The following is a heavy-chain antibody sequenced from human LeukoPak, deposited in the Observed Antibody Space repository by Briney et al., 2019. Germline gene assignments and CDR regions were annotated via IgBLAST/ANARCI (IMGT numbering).Heavy chain of an antibody. D-gene: IGHD2-2*01. Sequence: ASVKVSCKVSGYTLTELSMHWVRQAPGKGLEWMGGFDPEDGETIYAQKFQGRVTMTEDTSTDTAYMELSSLRSEDTAVYYCATDSGSTNPYYFDYWGQGTLVTVSP. CDR3: ATDSGSTNPYYFDY. J-gene: IGHJ4*02. V-gene: IGHV1-24*01. CDR2: FDPEDGET. CDR1: GYTLTELS.